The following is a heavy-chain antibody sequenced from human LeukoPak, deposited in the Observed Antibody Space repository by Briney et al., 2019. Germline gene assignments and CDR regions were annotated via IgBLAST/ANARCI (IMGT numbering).Heavy chain of an antibody. CDR3: AKRDPGWYYCDH. CDR1: GFTFSSYA. CDR2: ITGGGGSA. J-gene: IGHJ4*02. Sequence: GGSLRLSCAASGFTFSSYAMSWVRQTPGEGLEWVSAITGGGGSAHYADSMKGRFTISRDNSKNTLYLQMNSLRAEDTAVYYCAKRDPGWYYCDHWGQGTVVTVSS. D-gene: IGHD6-19*01. V-gene: IGHV3-23*01.